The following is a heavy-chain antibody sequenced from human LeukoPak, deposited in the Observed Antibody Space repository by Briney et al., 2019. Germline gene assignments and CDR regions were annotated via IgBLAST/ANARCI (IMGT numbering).Heavy chain of an antibody. CDR1: GFTFSNYG. CDR3: ARSRAPTADPDAFDI. J-gene: IGHJ3*02. D-gene: IGHD1-14*01. CDR2: IRYGGNTE. V-gene: IGHV3-30*02. Sequence: GGSLRLSCVGSGFTFSNYGVHWVRQAPGKGLEWVAFIRYGGNTEYYADSVRGRFTISRDNSKSSLYLQMISLRPEDTALYYCARSRAPTADPDAFDIWGQGTMVTVSS.